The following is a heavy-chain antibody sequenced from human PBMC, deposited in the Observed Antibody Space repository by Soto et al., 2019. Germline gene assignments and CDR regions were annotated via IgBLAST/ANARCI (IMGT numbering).Heavy chain of an antibody. CDR3: AGGRPYNQYWFDP. Sequence: QVQLVQSGAEVKKPGSSVKVSCKASGGTFSSYAISWVRQAPGQGLEWMGGIIPIVGTANYAQKFPGRVTITADETTSTTDMELSSLRAEDTAVYYCAGGRPYNQYWFDPWGQGPLVTVSS. CDR2: IIPIVGTA. D-gene: IGHD1-20*01. V-gene: IGHV1-69*12. J-gene: IGHJ5*02. CDR1: GGTFSSYA.